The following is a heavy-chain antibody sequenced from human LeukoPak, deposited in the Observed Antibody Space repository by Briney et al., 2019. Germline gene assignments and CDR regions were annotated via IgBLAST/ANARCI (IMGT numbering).Heavy chain of an antibody. V-gene: IGHV1-18*01. CDR3: ARGGGYCSGGSCSRFDP. J-gene: IGHJ5*02. CDR2: ISAYNGNT. Sequence: ASVKVSCKASGYTFTSHGISWVRQAPGQGLEWMGWISAYNGNTNYAQKLQGRVTMTTDTSTSTAYMELRSLRSDDTAVYYCARGGGYCSGGSCSRFDPWGQGTLVTVSS. D-gene: IGHD2-15*01. CDR1: GYTFTSHG.